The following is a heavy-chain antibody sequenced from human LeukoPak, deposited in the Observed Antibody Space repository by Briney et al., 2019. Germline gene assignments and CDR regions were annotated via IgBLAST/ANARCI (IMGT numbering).Heavy chain of an antibody. CDR2: IIPILGIA. D-gene: IGHD6-13*01. Sequence: ASVKVSCKASGGTFSSYAISWVRQAPGQGLEWMGRIIPILGIANYAQKLQGRVTMTTDTSTSTAYMELRSLRSDDTAVYYCGRDRAGSSWYYYYGMDVWGQGTTVTVSS. CDR1: GGTFSSYA. J-gene: IGHJ6*02. CDR3: GRDRAGSSWYYYYGMDV. V-gene: IGHV1-69*04.